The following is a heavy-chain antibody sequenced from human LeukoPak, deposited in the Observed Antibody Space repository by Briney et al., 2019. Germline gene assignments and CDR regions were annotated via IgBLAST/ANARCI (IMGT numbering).Heavy chain of an antibody. V-gene: IGHV4-39*07. Sequence: SETLSLTCTVSGGSISSNTYYWGWIRQPPGKGLEWIGSIYYSGSTYYNPSLKSRVTISVDTSKNQFSLKLSSVTAADTAVYYCARDLVSSWYGVDYYYYYMDVWGKGTTVTVSS. J-gene: IGHJ6*03. D-gene: IGHD6-13*01. CDR3: ARDLVSSWYGVDYYYYYMDV. CDR2: IYYSGST. CDR1: GGSISSNTYY.